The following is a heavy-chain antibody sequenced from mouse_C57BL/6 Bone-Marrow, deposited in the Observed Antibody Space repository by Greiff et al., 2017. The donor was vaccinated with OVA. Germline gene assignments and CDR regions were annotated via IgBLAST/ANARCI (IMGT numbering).Heavy chain of an antibody. CDR2: ISYDGSN. D-gene: IGHD1-2*01. CDR3: ARDHRLCYAMGY. J-gene: IGHJ4*01. V-gene: IGHV3-6*01. Sequence: EVQLQQSGPGLVKPSQSLSLTCSVTGYSITSGYYWNWIRQFPGNKLEWMGYISYDGSNNYNPSLKNRISITLDTSTNQVCLKLNSVTTEDTATYDCARDHRLCYAMGYWGQGTSVTVSS. CDR1: GYSITSGYY.